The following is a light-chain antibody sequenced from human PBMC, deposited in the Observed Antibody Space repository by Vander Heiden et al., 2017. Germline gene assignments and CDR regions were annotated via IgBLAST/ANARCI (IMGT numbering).Light chain of an antibody. Sequence: QSALTQPASVSGSPGQSITISCTGTSSDVGGYNYVSWYQQPPGKAPKLMIYDVSNRPSGVSNRFSGSKSGNTASLTISGLQAEDEADYYCSSYTSSSTLEVFGGGTKL. V-gene: IGLV2-14*01. CDR1: SSDVGGYNY. J-gene: IGLJ2*01. CDR3: SSYTSSSTLEV. CDR2: DVS.